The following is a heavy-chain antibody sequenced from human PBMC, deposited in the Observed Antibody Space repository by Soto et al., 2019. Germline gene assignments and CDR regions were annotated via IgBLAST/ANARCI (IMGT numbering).Heavy chain of an antibody. D-gene: IGHD2-8*02. Sequence: GASVKVSCKASGGTFSSYAISWVRQAPGQGLEWMGGMIPIFGTANYAQKFQGRVTITADRYTSTAYMELSSLRSEDTAGYYCASSTLVASEDEYYDYHGMDVWGQGTMVTVFS. CDR3: ASSTLVASEDEYYDYHGMDV. CDR2: MIPIFGTA. V-gene: IGHV1-69*06. J-gene: IGHJ6*02. CDR1: GGTFSSYA.